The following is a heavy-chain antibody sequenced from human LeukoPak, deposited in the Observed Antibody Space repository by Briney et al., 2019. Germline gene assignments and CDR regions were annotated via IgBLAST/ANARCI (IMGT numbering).Heavy chain of an antibody. V-gene: IGHV3-53*01. CDR2: IYSDNT. CDR3: ARRAGAYSHPYDY. D-gene: IGHD4/OR15-4a*01. CDR1: GFTVSTNS. Sequence: GGSLRLSCTVSGFTVSTNSMSWVRQAPGKGLEWVSFIYSDNTHYSDSVKGRFTISRDNSKNTLYLQMNSLRAEDTAAYYCARRAGAYSHPYDYWGQGTLVTVSS. J-gene: IGHJ4*02.